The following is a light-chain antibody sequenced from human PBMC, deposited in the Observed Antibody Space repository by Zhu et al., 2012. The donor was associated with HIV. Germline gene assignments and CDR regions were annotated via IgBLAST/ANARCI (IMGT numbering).Light chain of an antibody. CDR1: GSVRSF. V-gene: IGKV3-11*01. J-gene: IGKJ4*01. Sequence: IVLTQSPATLSLSPGERATVSCRASGSVRSFLAWYQQKPGQAPRLLIYDTSKRATGIPARFSGSGSGTDFTLTISSLEPEDFALYYCQQRSSWPLTFGGGPRVRSN. CDR2: DTS. CDR3: QQRSSWPLT.